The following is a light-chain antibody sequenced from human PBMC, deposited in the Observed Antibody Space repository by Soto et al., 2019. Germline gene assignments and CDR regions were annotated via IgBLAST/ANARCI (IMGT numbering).Light chain of an antibody. J-gene: IGKJ3*01. Sequence: EIVLTQSPATLSLSPGERANLSCRASQSVSNYLAWYQQKPGQAPRLLIYDVTNRATGIPARFSGSGSGTDFTLTISSLEPEDFAVYYCQSLFTFGPGTNVDIK. CDR1: QSVSNY. CDR2: DVT. V-gene: IGKV3-11*01. CDR3: QSLFT.